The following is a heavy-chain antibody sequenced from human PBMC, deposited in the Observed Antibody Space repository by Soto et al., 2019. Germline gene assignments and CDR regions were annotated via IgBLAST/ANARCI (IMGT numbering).Heavy chain of an antibody. CDR3: ARIPRYSYPTSDPLDN. V-gene: IGHV1-69*08. Sequence: GASVKVSCKASGGTFNTYTFSWVRQAPGQGLGWMGSILPIMGSVNYAHDFRGRLSITADPSTTTAYMELTSLTSHDTAIYYCARIPRYSYPTSDPLDNWGQGTLVTVSS. D-gene: IGHD2-15*01. J-gene: IGHJ4*02. CDR1: GGTFNTYT. CDR2: ILPIMGSV.